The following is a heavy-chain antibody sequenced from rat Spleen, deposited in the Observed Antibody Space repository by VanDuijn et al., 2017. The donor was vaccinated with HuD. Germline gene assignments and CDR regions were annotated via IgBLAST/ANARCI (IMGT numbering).Heavy chain of an antibody. CDR2: ISYDGTAT. CDR1: GFTFSNYD. D-gene: IGHD1-6*01. V-gene: IGHV5-20*01. J-gene: IGHJ3*01. Sequence: EVQLVESGGGLVQPGRSLKLSCAASGFTFSNYDMAWVRQAPTKGLEWVASISYDGTATYYRDSVKGRFTLSRDNAKSTLYLQMDSLTSEDTATYYCATGPRILRLDWFAFWGQGTLVTVSS. CDR3: ATGPRILRLDWFAF.